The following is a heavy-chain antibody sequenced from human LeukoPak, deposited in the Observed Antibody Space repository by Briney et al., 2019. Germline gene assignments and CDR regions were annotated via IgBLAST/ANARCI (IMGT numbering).Heavy chain of an antibody. CDR2: ISHTGSTM. CDR1: GFRFSSYS. J-gene: IGHJ4*02. V-gene: IGHV3-48*04. D-gene: IGHD3-10*01. CDR3: ARDFFSGITMVRGVFDY. Sequence: GGSLRLSCAASGFRFSSYSMNWVRQAPGKGLEWVSYISHTGSTMSYADSVKGRFTISRDNAKNSLYLQMNSLRVEDTAVYYCARDFFSGITMVRGVFDYWGQGTLVTVSS.